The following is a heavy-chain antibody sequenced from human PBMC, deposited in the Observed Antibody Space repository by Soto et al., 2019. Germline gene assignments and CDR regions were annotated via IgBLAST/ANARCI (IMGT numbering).Heavy chain of an antibody. V-gene: IGHV4-59*01. CDR3: ARKYSSGWRSRYYFDY. J-gene: IGHJ4*02. Sequence: PSETLSLTCTVSGGSISSYYWSWIRQPPGKGLEWIGYIYYSGSTNYNPSLKSRVTISVDTSKNQFSLELSSATAADTAVYYCARKYSSGWRSRYYFDYWGQGTLVTVCS. D-gene: IGHD6-19*01. CDR1: GGSISSYY. CDR2: IYYSGST.